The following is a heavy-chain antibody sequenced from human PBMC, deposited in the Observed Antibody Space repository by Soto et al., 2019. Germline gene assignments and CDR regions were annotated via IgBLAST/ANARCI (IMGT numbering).Heavy chain of an antibody. CDR3: ARDPDSGYDY. CDR2: IKQDGSEK. CDR1: GFTFSRYW. V-gene: IGHV3-7*03. Sequence: GGSLRLSCVASGFTFSRYWMSWFRQAPGKGLEWVANIKQDGSEKYYVDSVKGRFTISRDNAKNSLYLQMNSLRAEDTAVYYCARDPDSGYDYWGQGTLVTVSS. D-gene: IGHD5-12*01. J-gene: IGHJ4*02.